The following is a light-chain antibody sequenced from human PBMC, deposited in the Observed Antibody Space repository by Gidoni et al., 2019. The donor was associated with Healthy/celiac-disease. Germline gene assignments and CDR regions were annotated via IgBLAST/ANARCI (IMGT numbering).Light chain of an antibody. J-gene: IGKJ2*01. CDR2: AAS. V-gene: IGKV1-39*01. CDR1: QSISSY. Sequence: DIQMTQSPSSLSASVGDRVTITCRASQSISSYLNWDQQKPGKAPKLLIYAASSWQSGVPSRFSGSGSGTDFTLTISSLQPEDFATYYCQQSYSTPPYTVGQGTKLEIK. CDR3: QQSYSTPPYT.